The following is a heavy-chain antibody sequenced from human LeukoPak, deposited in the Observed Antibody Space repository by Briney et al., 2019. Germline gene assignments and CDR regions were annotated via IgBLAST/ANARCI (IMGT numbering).Heavy chain of an antibody. CDR2: IHHSGST. CDR3: ARGIVVVPAALYYFDY. CDR1: GGSISSGGYY. D-gene: IGHD2-2*01. J-gene: IGHJ4*02. Sequence: SETLSLTCTVSGGSISSGGYYWSWIRQPPGKGLEWIGYIHHSGSTYYNPSLKSRVTISVDRSKNQFSLKLSSVIAADTAVYYCARGIVVVPAALYYFDYWGQGTLVTVSS. V-gene: IGHV4-30-2*01.